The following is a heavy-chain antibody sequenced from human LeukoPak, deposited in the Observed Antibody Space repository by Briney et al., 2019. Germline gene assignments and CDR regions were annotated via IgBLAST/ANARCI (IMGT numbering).Heavy chain of an antibody. V-gene: IGHV4-39*01. CDR1: GDSISSSSYY. Sequence: PSETLCLTCTVSGDSISSSSYYWGRIRQPPGRGLEWIHSIHYSVSAYSNPSLKSRVTISVDTSKNQFSLRLTCVTAADTAVYYCARQFSSHHFDYWCEETLVTVSS. J-gene: IGHJ4*02. CDR3: ARQFSSHHFDY. CDR2: IHYSVSA.